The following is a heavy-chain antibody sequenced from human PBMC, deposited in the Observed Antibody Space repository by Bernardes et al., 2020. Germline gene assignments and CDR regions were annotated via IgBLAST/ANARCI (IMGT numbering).Heavy chain of an antibody. V-gene: IGHV3-48*03. CDR1: GFTFRSYE. Sequence: GGSLRLSCAASGFTFRSYEMNWVRQAPGKGLEWVSYISSSGSTIYYADSVKGRFTISRDNAKNSLYLQMNSLRAEDTAVYYCARDVPVAYFDYWGQGTLVTVSS. J-gene: IGHJ4*02. D-gene: IGHD2-2*01. CDR2: ISSSGSTI. CDR3: ARDVPVAYFDY.